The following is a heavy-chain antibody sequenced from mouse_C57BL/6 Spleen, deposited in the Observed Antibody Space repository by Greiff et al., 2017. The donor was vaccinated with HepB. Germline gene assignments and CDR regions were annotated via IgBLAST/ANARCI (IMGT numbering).Heavy chain of an antibody. CDR3: ARFGYYGSSYDFDY. CDR1: GFTFSDYY. D-gene: IGHD1-1*01. J-gene: IGHJ2*01. CDR2: INYDGSST. Sequence: EVMLVESEGGLVQPGSSMKLSCTASGFTFSDYYMAWVRQVPEKGLEWVANINYDGSSTYYLDTLKSSFIISRDNAKNTRYLQMSSLKSEDTATYYCARFGYYGSSYDFDYWGQGTTLTVSS. V-gene: IGHV5-16*01.